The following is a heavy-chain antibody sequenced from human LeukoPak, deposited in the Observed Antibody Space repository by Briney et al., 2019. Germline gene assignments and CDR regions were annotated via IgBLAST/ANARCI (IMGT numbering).Heavy chain of an antibody. CDR2: ISSSTMTI. Sequence: GGSLRLSCAASGFTFSDYYMSWIRQAPGKGLEWISYISSSTMTIHYADSVKGRFTISRDNAKNSLLLQMNSLRAEDSAVYYCARRAGDYSHPYDYWGQGTLVTVSS. V-gene: IGHV3-11*04. CDR3: ARRAGDYSHPYDY. D-gene: IGHD3-22*01. J-gene: IGHJ4*02. CDR1: GFTFSDYY.